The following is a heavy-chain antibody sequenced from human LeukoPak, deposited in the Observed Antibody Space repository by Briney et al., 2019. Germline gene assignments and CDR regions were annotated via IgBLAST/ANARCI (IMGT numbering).Heavy chain of an antibody. CDR1: GGSFRGYY. D-gene: IGHD3-3*01. J-gene: IGHJ6*03. CDR3: ARAGLDFWSGYVDYYYYMDV. Sequence: SETLSLTCAVYGGSFRGYYWSWIRQPPGKGLEWIGEINHSGSTNYNPSLKSRVTISVDTSKNQFSLKLSSVTAADTAVYYCARAGLDFWSGYVDYYYYMDVWGKGTTVTVSS. CDR2: INHSGST. V-gene: IGHV4-34*01.